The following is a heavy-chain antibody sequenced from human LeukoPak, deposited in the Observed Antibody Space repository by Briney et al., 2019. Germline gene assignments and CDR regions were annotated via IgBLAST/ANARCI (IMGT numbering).Heavy chain of an antibody. D-gene: IGHD5-12*01. Sequence: PSETLSLTCAVYGGSLSGYYWSWIRQPPGKGLEWIGEINHSGSTNYNPSLKSRVTISVDTSKNQFSLKLSSVTAADTAVYYCARGSRYGGYADYWGQGTLVTVSS. J-gene: IGHJ4*02. CDR1: GGSLSGYY. V-gene: IGHV4-34*01. CDR3: ARGSRYGGYADY. CDR2: INHSGST.